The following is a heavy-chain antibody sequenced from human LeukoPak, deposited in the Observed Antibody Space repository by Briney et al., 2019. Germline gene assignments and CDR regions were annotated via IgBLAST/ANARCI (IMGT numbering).Heavy chain of an antibody. D-gene: IGHD6-19*01. CDR1: GGSISSYY. CDR2: IYYSGST. V-gene: IGHV4-59*01. Sequence: SETLSLTCTVSGGSISSYYWSGIRQPPGKGLEWIGYIYYSGSTNYNPSLKSRVTISVDTSKNQFSLKLSSVTAADTAVYYCARGSGWYYWFDPWGQGTLVTVSS. CDR3: ARGSGWYYWFDP. J-gene: IGHJ5*02.